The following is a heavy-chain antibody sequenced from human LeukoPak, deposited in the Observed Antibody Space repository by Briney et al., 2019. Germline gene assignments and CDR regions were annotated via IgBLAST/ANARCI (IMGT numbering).Heavy chain of an antibody. V-gene: IGHV4-39*07. J-gene: IGHJ4*02. Sequence: SETLSLTCTVSGGSISSSSYYWGWIRQPPGKGLEWIGSIYYSGSTYYNPSLKSRVTISVDTSKNQFSLKLSSVTAADTAVYYCARGGDGYNPEGYFDYWGQGTLVTVSS. CDR3: ARGGDGYNPEGYFDY. CDR2: IYYSGST. CDR1: GGSISSSSYY. D-gene: IGHD5-24*01.